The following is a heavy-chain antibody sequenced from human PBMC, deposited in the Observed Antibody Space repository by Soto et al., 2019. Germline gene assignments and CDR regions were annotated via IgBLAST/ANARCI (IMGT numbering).Heavy chain of an antibody. D-gene: IGHD4-17*01. CDR1: GYTFTSYY. Sequence: QVQLVQSGAEVKKPGASVKVSCKASGYTFTSYYMHWVRQAPGQGLEWMGIINPSGGSTSYAQKFQGRVTMTRDTSTSTVYMELSSLRSEDTAVYYCARDPNTNYGDYHFDYWGQGTLVTVSS. CDR3: ARDPNTNYGDYHFDY. V-gene: IGHV1-46*03. CDR2: INPSGGST. J-gene: IGHJ4*02.